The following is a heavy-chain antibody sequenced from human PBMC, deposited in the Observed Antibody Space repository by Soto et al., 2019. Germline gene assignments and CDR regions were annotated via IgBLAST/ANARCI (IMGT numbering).Heavy chain of an antibody. Sequence: DVQLLESGGGLVQPGGSLSLSCAASGFTFNNYAINWVRQSPGKALEWVSVISGSAGSTYYADYVKGRFTITRDKSKNTLYRQMSCLRVEYTAVYYCAIAGGAAGTVDYFDYWGQGTMFAVSS. J-gene: IGHJ4*02. CDR1: GFTFNNYA. V-gene: IGHV3-23*01. CDR2: ISGSAGST. CDR3: AIAGGAAGTVDYFDY. D-gene: IGHD6-13*01.